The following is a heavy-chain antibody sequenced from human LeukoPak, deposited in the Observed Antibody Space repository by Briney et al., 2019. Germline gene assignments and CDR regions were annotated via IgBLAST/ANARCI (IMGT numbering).Heavy chain of an antibody. D-gene: IGHD6-19*01. CDR3: ARTPGIAVAGTGFFDY. J-gene: IGHJ4*02. V-gene: IGHV3-53*01. Sequence: GGSLRLSCAASGLTVSTNYMSWVRQAPGKGLEWVSVIHIDGSTYYADSVKGRFTISRDNSKNTVFLQMNSLRAEDTAVYYCARTPGIAVAGTGFFDYWGQGMLVTVSS. CDR2: IHIDGST. CDR1: GLTVSTNY.